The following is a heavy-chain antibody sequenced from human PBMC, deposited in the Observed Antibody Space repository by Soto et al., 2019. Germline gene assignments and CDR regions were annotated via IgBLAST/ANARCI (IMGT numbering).Heavy chain of an antibody. CDR1: GYTFFTYD. CDR3: ARHHGPTTSENWFDP. J-gene: IGHJ5*02. Sequence: QVHLVQSGVEVKTPGASVKVSCQASGYTFFTYDISWVRRAPGQGLEWMGWISTYSGDTKYAQKFQGTVTMTTDTSTTTAYLELRSLRSDDTAVYYCARHHGPTTSENWFDPWGQGTLVTVSS. V-gene: IGHV1-18*01. CDR2: ISTYSGDT. D-gene: IGHD5-12*01.